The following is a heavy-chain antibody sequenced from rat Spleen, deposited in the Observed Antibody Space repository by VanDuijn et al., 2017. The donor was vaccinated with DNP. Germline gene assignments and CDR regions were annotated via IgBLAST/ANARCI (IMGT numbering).Heavy chain of an antibody. V-gene: IGHV3-1*01. J-gene: IGHJ2*01. CDR1: GYSITSHY. CDR3: ARWTRYFDY. D-gene: IGHD1-7*01. CDR2: ISYSGST. Sequence: EVQLQESGSGLVKPSQSLSLTCSVTGYSITSHYWGWIRKFPGNKMEYIGHISYSGSTNYNPSLKSRISITRDTSKNHFFLHVNSVTSEDTATYYCARWTRYFDYWGQGVMVTVSS.